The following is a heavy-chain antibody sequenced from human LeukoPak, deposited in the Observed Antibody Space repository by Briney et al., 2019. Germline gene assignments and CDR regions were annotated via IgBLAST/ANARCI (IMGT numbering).Heavy chain of an antibody. CDR2: ISAYNGNT. V-gene: IGHV1-18*01. CDR1: GYTFTSYG. D-gene: IGHD5-24*01. J-gene: IGHJ5*02. CDR3: ARDERRWLQLSWFDP. Sequence: ASVKVSFMSSGYTFTSYGISWVRQAPGQGLERMGWISAYNGNTNYAQKLQGRVTMTTDTSTSTAYMELRSLRSDDTAVYYCARDERRWLQLSWFDPWGQGTLVTVSS.